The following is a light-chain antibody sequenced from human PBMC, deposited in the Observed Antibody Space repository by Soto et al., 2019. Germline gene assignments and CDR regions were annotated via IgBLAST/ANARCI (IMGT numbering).Light chain of an antibody. V-gene: IGKV3-15*01. CDR1: QSVSYN. CDR2: GAF. Sequence: EIVMTQSPATLSVSPGERATLSCRASQSVSYNLAWYQQKPGQGPRLLIYGAFTRATGIPARLSGSGSGTEFTLTIRSLQSEDFGVYYCQQYKNWPPLTFGGGTKVEIK. J-gene: IGKJ4*01. CDR3: QQYKNWPPLT.